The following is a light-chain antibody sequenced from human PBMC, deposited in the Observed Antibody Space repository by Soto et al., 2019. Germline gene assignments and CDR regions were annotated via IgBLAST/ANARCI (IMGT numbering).Light chain of an antibody. Sequence: DIRMTQSPSSLSASVGDRVTIPCRASQSISSYLNWYQQKPGKAPKLLIYAASSLQSGVPSRFSGSGSGTDFTLTISSLQPEDFATYYCQQSYSTPWTFGQGTKVDI. V-gene: IGKV1-39*01. CDR3: QQSYSTPWT. CDR2: AAS. J-gene: IGKJ1*01. CDR1: QSISSY.